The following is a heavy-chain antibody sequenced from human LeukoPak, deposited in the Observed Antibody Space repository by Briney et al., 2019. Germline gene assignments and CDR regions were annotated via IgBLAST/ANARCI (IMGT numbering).Heavy chain of an antibody. V-gene: IGHV4-38-2*02. D-gene: IGHD2-2*01. CDR3: ARVPTMTFFDY. CDR2: IYHSGRT. CDR1: GYSISSGYY. Sequence: SETLSLTCTVSGYSISSGYYWGWIRQPPGKGLEWIGIIYHSGRTDYNPSLKSRVTISVDTSKNQFSLKLSSVTAADTAVYYCARVPTMTFFDYWGQGTLVTVSS. J-gene: IGHJ4*02.